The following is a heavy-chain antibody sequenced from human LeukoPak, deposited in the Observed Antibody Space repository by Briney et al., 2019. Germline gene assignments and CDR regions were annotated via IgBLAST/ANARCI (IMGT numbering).Heavy chain of an antibody. V-gene: IGHV3-7*03. Sequence: GGSLRLSCAASGFTFSSYWMHWARQAPGKGLEWVASINHNGNVNYYVDSVKGRFTISRDNAKNSLYLQMSNLRAEDTAVNFCARGGGLDVWGQGATVTVSS. D-gene: IGHD3-16*01. CDR2: INHNGNVN. J-gene: IGHJ6*02. CDR1: GFTFSSYW. CDR3: ARGGGLDV.